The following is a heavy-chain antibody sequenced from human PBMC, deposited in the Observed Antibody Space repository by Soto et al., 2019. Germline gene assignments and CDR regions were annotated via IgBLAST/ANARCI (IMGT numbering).Heavy chain of an antibody. CDR3: ARAVASAGSY. J-gene: IGHJ4*02. V-gene: IGHV3-7*01. CDR1: GFTLSTYW. Sequence: GSLRLSGEASGFTLSTYWMTWVRQAPGKGLEWVANINQDGSVKYYVDSVKGRFTISRDNAKNSLFLQMSSLRAEDTAVYYCARAVASAGSYWGQGTQVPVSS. CDR2: INQDGSVK. D-gene: IGHD6-13*01.